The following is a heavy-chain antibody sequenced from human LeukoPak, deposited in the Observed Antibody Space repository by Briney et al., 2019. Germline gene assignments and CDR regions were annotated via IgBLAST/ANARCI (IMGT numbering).Heavy chain of an antibody. CDR2: IKEDGSEK. V-gene: IGHV3-7*01. Sequence: GGSLRLSCAASGFTFSSYGMHWVRQAPGKGLECVANIKEDGSEKYYVDSAKGRFTISRDNAKNSLYLQMNSLRAEDTAVYYCARDSVHGYYDSSGYSALFDFWGQGTLVTVSS. CDR3: ARDSVHGYYDSSGYSALFDF. J-gene: IGHJ4*02. CDR1: GFTFSSYG. D-gene: IGHD3-22*01.